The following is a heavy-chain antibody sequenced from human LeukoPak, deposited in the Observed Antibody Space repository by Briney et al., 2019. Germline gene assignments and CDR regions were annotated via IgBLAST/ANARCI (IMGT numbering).Heavy chain of an antibody. D-gene: IGHD2-15*01. CDR1: GGSFSGYY. CDR2: INHSGST. V-gene: IGHV4-34*01. Sequence: KPSETLSLTCAVYGGSFSGYYWSWIRQPPGKGLEWIGEINHSGSTNYNPSLKSRVTISVDTSKNQFSLKLSSVTAADTAVYYCARGPFLGYCSGGSCYRYYYGMDVWGQVTTVTVSS. CDR3: ARGPFLGYCSGGSCYRYYYGMDV. J-gene: IGHJ6*02.